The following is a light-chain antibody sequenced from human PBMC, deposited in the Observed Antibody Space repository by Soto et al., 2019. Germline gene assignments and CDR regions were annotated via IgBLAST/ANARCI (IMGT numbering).Light chain of an antibody. CDR1: QSISSY. V-gene: IGKV1-39*01. CDR2: AAS. J-gene: IGKJ4*01. Sequence: DIQMTQSPSSLSASVGDRVTITCRASQSISSYLNWYQQKPGKAPKLLIYAASSLQSWVPSRFSGSGSGTDFTLTISSLQPEDFATYDCQQSYSTLLTFGGGTKVEIK. CDR3: QQSYSTLLT.